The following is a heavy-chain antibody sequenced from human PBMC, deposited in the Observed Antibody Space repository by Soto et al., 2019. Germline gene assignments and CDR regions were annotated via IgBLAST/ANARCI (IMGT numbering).Heavy chain of an antibody. CDR3: ARLSEESSSSNYYYFYMDV. V-gene: IGHV1-8*01. CDR2: MNPQTGNT. Sequence: QVQLVQSGSEGKEPGASMKISCQASGYTFTRYDITWVRQATGQGLEWMGWMNPQTGNTAYAEKFQGRVTMTRSTSINTAYMELSGLRSEDTAVYYCARLSEESSSSNYYYFYMDVRGKGSTVTVSS. D-gene: IGHD6-6*01. J-gene: IGHJ6*03. CDR1: GYTFTRYD.